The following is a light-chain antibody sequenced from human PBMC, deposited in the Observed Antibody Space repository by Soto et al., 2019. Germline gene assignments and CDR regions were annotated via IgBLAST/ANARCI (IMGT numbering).Light chain of an antibody. CDR3: QQYASYSPT. J-gene: IGKJ1*01. Sequence: DIQMTQSPSSLSASVADRVTITCRASQSINNWLAWYQLKPGKAPKLLIYDASTLESGVPSRFSGSGSGTEFTLTISSLQPDDFATYYCQQYASYSPTFGQGTKVDIK. CDR2: DAS. V-gene: IGKV1-5*01. CDR1: QSINNW.